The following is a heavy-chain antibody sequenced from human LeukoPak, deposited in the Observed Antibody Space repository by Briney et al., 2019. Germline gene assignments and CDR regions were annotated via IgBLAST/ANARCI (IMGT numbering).Heavy chain of an antibody. CDR2: LSGSGNGT. Sequence: PGGSLRLSCAASGFTFSNYAMTWVRQAPGKGLEWVSALSGSGNGTYHADSVKGRFTISRDNSKNTLYLRMNSLRAEDTAVYYCAKDTAALSFVIDSWGQGTLVTVSS. J-gene: IGHJ4*02. V-gene: IGHV3-23*01. D-gene: IGHD2-15*01. CDR3: AKDTAALSFVIDS. CDR1: GFTFSNYA.